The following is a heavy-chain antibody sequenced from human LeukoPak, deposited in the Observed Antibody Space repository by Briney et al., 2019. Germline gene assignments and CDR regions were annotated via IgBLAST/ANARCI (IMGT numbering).Heavy chain of an antibody. V-gene: IGHV4-31*03. CDR2: IYSSGTT. CDR1: GASISSGGYY. CDR3: ARDRGGYNRFDS. Sequence: PSQTLSLTCTVSGASISSGGYYWSWIRQHPGKGLEWIAYIYSSGTTSYNPSLKSRITLSVATSKNQFSLMLTSVTTADTAVYYCARDRGGYNRFDSWGQGALVTVSS. D-gene: IGHD5-24*01. J-gene: IGHJ4*02.